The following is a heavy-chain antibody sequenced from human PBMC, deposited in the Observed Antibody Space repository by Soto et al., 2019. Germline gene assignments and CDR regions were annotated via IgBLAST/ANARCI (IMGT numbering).Heavy chain of an antibody. CDR3: ARGPTGWYGYDY. V-gene: IGHV3-74*01. D-gene: IGHD6-19*01. Sequence: EVQLVESGGGLVQPGGSLRLSCAASGFTFSSSWMHWVRQAPGKGLVWVSRINSGASTTNYADSVKGRFTISRDNAKNTLYLPMDSLTAEDTAVYYCARGPTGWYGYDYWGQGTLVTVSS. CDR1: GFTFSSSW. J-gene: IGHJ4*02. CDR2: INSGASTT.